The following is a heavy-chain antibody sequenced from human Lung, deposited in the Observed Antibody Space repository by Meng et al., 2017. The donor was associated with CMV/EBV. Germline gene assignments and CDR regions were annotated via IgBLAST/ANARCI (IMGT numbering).Heavy chain of an antibody. D-gene: IGHD6-13*01. Sequence: SVXVSXXADGYIFTSYFIHWVRQAPGQGLEWMGKINPSGGRTTYAQKFQGRLTMTRNSSTSTIYMEVSSLRSEDTAVYYCARGRGPSGSWYIDYWGQGTXVTGAS. CDR1: GYIFTSYF. CDR3: ARGRGPSGSWYIDY. J-gene: IGHJ4*02. V-gene: IGHV1-46*01. CDR2: INPSGGRT.